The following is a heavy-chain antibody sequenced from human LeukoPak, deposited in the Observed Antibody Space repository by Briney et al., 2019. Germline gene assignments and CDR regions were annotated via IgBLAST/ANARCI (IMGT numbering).Heavy chain of an antibody. CDR3: ARENGSGWTGAFDI. J-gene: IGHJ3*02. Sequence: GGSLRLSCAASGFTFSSYAMNWVRQAPGKGLEWVSSISSSSSYIYYADSVKGRFTISRDNAKNSLYLQMNSLRAEDTAVYYCARENGSGWTGAFDIWGQGTMVTVSS. D-gene: IGHD6-19*01. V-gene: IGHV3-21*01. CDR2: ISSSSSYI. CDR1: GFTFSSYA.